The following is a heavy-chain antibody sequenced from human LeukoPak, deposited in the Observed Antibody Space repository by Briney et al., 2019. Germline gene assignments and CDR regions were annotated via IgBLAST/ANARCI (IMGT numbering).Heavy chain of an antibody. Sequence: GRSLRLSCAASGFTFSSYAMHWVRQAPGKGLEWVAVISYDGSNKYYADSVKGRFTISRDNSKNTLYLQMSSLRADDTALYYCAKSPPRCSGGSCYGYWGQGTLVTVSS. CDR3: AKSPPRCSGGSCYGY. D-gene: IGHD2-15*01. J-gene: IGHJ4*02. V-gene: IGHV3-30-3*02. CDR1: GFTFSSYA. CDR2: ISYDGSNK.